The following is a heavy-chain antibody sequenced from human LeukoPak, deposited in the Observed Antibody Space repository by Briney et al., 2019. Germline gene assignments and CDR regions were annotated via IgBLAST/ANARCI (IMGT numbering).Heavy chain of an antibody. CDR1: GFTFSSYA. J-gene: IGHJ4*02. CDR3: ARWLVLAPDY. V-gene: IGHV3-23*01. Sequence: GGSLRLSCAASGFTFSSYAMSWVRQAPGRGVEWVSAISSSSVNTYYADSVKGRFTVTRDNSKNSLYLQMNSLIAEATAVYYCARWLVLAPDYWGQGTLVTVS. CDR2: ISSSSVNT. D-gene: IGHD3-10*01.